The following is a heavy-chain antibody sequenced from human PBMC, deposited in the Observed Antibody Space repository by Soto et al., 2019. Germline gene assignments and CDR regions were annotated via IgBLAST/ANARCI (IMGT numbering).Heavy chain of an antibody. CDR3: ASGRQSYYDSSGLIDY. V-gene: IGHV1-18*01. D-gene: IGHD3-22*01. CDR2: ISAYNGNT. Sequence: QVQLVQSGAEVKKPGASVKVSCKASGYTFTSYGISWVRQAPGQGLEWMGWISAYNGNTNYAQKLQGRVTMTTDTSTSTAYMELRSLRSYDTAVYYCASGRQSYYDSSGLIDYWGQGTLVTVSS. J-gene: IGHJ4*02. CDR1: GYTFTSYG.